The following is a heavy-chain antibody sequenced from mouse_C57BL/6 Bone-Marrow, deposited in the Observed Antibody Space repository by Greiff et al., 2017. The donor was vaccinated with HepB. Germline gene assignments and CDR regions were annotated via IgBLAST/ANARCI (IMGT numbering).Heavy chain of an antibody. V-gene: IGHV5-17*01. J-gene: IGHJ3*01. D-gene: IGHD1-1*01. CDR3: ARLTTVGGFAY. Sequence: EVHLMESGGGLVKPGGSLKLSCAASGFTFSDYGMHWVRQAPEKGLEWVAYISSGSSTIYYADTVKGRFTISRDNAKNTLFLQMTSLRSEDTAMYYCARLTTVGGFAYWGQGTLVTVSA. CDR2: ISSGSSTI. CDR1: GFTFSDYG.